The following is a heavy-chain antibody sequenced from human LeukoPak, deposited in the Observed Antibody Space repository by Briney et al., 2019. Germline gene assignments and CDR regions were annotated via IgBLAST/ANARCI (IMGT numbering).Heavy chain of an antibody. D-gene: IGHD3-22*01. CDR1: GGSISSSSYY. CDR2: IYYSGST. V-gene: IGHV4-39*07. J-gene: IGHJ4*02. Sequence: SETLSLTCTVSGGSISSSSYYWGWIRQPPGKGLEWIGSIYYSGSTYYNPSLKSRVTISVDTSKNQFSLKLSSVTAADTAVYYCARVRASDYYDSSGYYGYWGQGTLVTVSS. CDR3: ARVRASDYYDSSGYYGY.